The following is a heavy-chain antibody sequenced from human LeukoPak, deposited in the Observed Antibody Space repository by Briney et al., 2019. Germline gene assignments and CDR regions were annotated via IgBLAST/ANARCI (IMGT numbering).Heavy chain of an antibody. D-gene: IGHD3-3*02. Sequence: ASVKVPCKASGYTFTGYYMHWVRQAPGQGLEWMGRVNPNSGGTNYAQKFQGRVTMTRDTSISTAYMELSRLRSDDTAVYYCARDLARRYYYYYMDVWGKGTTVTVSS. CDR1: GYTFTGYY. V-gene: IGHV1-2*06. CDR3: ARDLARRYYYYYMDV. CDR2: VNPNSGGT. J-gene: IGHJ6*03.